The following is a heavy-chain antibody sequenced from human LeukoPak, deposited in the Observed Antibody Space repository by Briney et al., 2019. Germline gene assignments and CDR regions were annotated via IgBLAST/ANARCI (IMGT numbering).Heavy chain of an antibody. D-gene: IGHD3-22*01. CDR3: ARDSSGYCLNFDY. Sequence: GGSLRLSCAASGFTFSSYSMNWVRQAPGKGLEWVSSISSSSSYIYYADSVKGRFTISRDNAKNSLYLQMNSLRAEDTAVYYCARDSSGYCLNFDYWGQGTLVTVSS. J-gene: IGHJ4*02. CDR2: ISSSSSYI. CDR1: GFTFSSYS. V-gene: IGHV3-21*01.